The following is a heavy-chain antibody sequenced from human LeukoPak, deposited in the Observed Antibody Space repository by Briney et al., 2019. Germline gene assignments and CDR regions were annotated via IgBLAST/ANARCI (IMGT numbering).Heavy chain of an antibody. J-gene: IGHJ4*02. CDR2: ISSSTSYI. CDR3: ARAGGSTVSHSDY. V-gene: IGHV3-21*01. CDR1: GFTSSSYS. Sequence: GGSLRLSCAASGFTSSSYSMNWIRQAPGKGLEWVSSISSSTSYIYYADSVKGRFTISKDNAKNSLYLQMNSLRAEDTAVYYCARAGGSTVSHSDYWGQGTLVTVSS. D-gene: IGHD4-17*01.